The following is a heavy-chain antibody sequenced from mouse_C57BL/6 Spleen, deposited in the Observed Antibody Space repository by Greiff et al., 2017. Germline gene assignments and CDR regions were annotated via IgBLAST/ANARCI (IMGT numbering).Heavy chain of an antibody. J-gene: IGHJ2*01. CDR2: INYDGSST. Sequence: EVKLMESEGGLVQPGSSMKLSCTASGFTFSDYYMAWVRQVPEKGLEWVANINYDGSSTYYLDSLKSRFIISRDNAKNILYLQMSSLKSEDTATXYCAREGHYYGSSSYFDYWGQGTTLTVSS. CDR1: GFTFSDYY. CDR3: AREGHYYGSSSYFDY. D-gene: IGHD1-1*01. V-gene: IGHV5-16*01.